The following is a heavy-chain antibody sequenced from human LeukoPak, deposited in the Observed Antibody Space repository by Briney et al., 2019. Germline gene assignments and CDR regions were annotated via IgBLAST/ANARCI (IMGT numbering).Heavy chain of an antibody. V-gene: IGHV1-18*01. D-gene: IGHD6-19*01. Sequence: ASVKVSCKASGYTFTRYAISWVRQAPGQGLEWMGWINPFNGNTNDAERFQGRVVMTTDTSTRTAYMELRSLRSDDTAVYYCARDYTSAEWLGFAFDVWGQGTMISVSS. J-gene: IGHJ3*01. CDR2: INPFNGNT. CDR3: ARDYTSAEWLGFAFDV. CDR1: GYTFTRYA.